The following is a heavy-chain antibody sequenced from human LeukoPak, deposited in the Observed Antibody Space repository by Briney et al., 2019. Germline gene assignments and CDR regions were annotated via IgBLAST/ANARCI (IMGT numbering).Heavy chain of an antibody. Sequence: SGTLSLTCAVSGGSIRSSNWWSWVRPPPGKGLEWIGEIYHSGSTNYNPSLKSRVTISVDKSKNQFSLKLSSVTAADTAVYYCARDSGRDGYNRYNWFDPWGQGTLVTVSS. V-gene: IGHV4-4*02. D-gene: IGHD5-24*01. J-gene: IGHJ5*02. CDR1: GGSIRSSNW. CDR3: ARDSGRDGYNRYNWFDP. CDR2: IYHSGST.